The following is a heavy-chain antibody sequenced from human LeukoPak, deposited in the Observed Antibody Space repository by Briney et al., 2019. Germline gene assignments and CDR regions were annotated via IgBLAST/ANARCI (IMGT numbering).Heavy chain of an antibody. CDR1: GFTFSSYG. Sequence: GGSLRLSCAASGFTFSSYGMHWVRQAAGKGLEWVAFIRCDGSNKYYADSVKGRFTISRDNSKNTLYLQMNSLRAEGTAVYYCAKGVVDGSFDYWGQGTLVTVSS. CDR3: AKGVVDGSFDY. D-gene: IGHD2-2*01. CDR2: IRCDGSNK. J-gene: IGHJ4*02. V-gene: IGHV3-30*02.